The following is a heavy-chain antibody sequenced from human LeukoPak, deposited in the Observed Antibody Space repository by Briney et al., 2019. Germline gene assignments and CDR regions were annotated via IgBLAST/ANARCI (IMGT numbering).Heavy chain of an antibody. V-gene: IGHV3-11*01. CDR3: ARGNYDFWSGYYSGWFDP. CDR1: GFTFSDYY. J-gene: IGHJ5*02. D-gene: IGHD3-3*01. CDR2: ISSSGSTI. Sequence: GGSLRLSCAASGFTFSDYYMSWIRQAPGKGLEWVSYISSSGSTIYYADSVKGRFTISRDNAKNSLYLQMNRLRAEDTAVYYCARGNYDFWSGYYSGWFDPWGQGTLVTVSS.